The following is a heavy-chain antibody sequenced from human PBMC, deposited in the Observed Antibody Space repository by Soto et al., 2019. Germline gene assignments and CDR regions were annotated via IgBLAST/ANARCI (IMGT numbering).Heavy chain of an antibody. Sequence: PSETLSLTCSVSGVPISSYVWSWIRQPPGRGLEWIGYTYHRGGTNYSPSLKSRVAISLDTSENQFSLKVSSVTAADTAVYYCARIGGYHGPLDYWGQGTPVTVSS. D-gene: IGHD3-16*02. CDR2: TYHRGGT. CDR3: ARIGGYHGPLDY. J-gene: IGHJ4*02. V-gene: IGHV4-59*01. CDR1: GVPISSYV.